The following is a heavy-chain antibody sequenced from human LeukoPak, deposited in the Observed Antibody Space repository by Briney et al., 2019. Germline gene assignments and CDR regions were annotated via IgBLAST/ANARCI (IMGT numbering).Heavy chain of an antibody. J-gene: IGHJ6*02. CDR2: IYYSGST. V-gene: IGHV4-39*07. Sequence: KASETLSLTCTVSGGSISSSSYYWGWIRQPPGKGLEWIGSIYYSGSTYYNPSLKSRVTISVDTSKNQFSLKLSSVTAADTAVYYCAGAYRSGWDYYYGMDVWGQGTTVTVSS. D-gene: IGHD6-19*01. CDR3: AGAYRSGWDYYYGMDV. CDR1: GGSISSSSYY.